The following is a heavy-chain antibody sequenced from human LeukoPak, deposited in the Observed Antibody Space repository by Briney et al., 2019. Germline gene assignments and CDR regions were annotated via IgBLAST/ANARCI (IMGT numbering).Heavy chain of an antibody. Sequence: PSETLSLTCAVYGGSFSGYYWSWIRQPPGKGLEWIGEINHSGSTNYNPSLESRVTISVDTSKIQFSLKLSSVTAADTAVYYCARGVQLSYWGQGTLVTVSS. V-gene: IGHV4-34*01. J-gene: IGHJ4*02. D-gene: IGHD1-1*01. CDR1: GGSFSGYY. CDR2: INHSGST. CDR3: ARGVQLSY.